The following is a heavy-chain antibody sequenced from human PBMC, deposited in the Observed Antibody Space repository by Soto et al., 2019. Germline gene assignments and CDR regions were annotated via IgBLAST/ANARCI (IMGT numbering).Heavy chain of an antibody. V-gene: IGHV3-23*01. D-gene: IGHD6-13*01. CDR3: AKTGGAAAARYYYYGMDV. Sequence: EVQLLESGGGLVQPGGSLRLSCAASGFTFSSYAMSWVRQAPGKGLEWVSAISGSGGSTYYADSVKGRFTISRDNSKNTLYLQMTSLRAEDTAVYYCAKTGGAAAARYYYYGMDVWGQGTTVTVSS. CDR1: GFTFSSYA. J-gene: IGHJ6*02. CDR2: ISGSGGST.